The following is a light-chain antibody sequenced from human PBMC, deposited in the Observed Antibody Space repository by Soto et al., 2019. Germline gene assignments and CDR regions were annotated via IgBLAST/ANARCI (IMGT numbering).Light chain of an antibody. J-gene: IGKJ1*01. CDR1: QSVLYSSKNKNY. Sequence: DIVMTQSPDSLAVSLGERATINCKSSQSVLYSSKNKNYLAWYQQKPGQPPKLLTYWESTRESGVPDRFSGSGSGKDFTLTISSLQAEDVAGYYCQQYYSSPQTFGQGTKVEIK. CDR3: QQYYSSPQT. CDR2: WES. V-gene: IGKV4-1*01.